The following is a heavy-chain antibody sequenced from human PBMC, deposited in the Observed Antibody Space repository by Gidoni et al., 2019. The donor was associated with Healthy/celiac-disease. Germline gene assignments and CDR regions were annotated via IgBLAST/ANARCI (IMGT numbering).Heavy chain of an antibody. J-gene: IGHJ5*02. V-gene: IGHV4-39*07. Sequence: QLQLQESGQGLVKPPETLSRTDTVSGGCNSNRSNYRGWNRQPPGKGLEWMGRIYYSGRTNYNPTLKSRVTILVDTSKNQFSLKMSSVAAADTAVYYCLSSSSWGYNWFDPGGQGTLVTVSS. CDR1: GGCNSNRSNY. D-gene: IGHD6-13*01. CDR2: IYYSGRT. CDR3: LSSSSWGYNWFDP.